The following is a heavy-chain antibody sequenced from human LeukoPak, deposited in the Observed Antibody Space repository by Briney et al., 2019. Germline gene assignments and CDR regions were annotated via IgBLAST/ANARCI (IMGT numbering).Heavy chain of an antibody. CDR2: ISPSGDIK. V-gene: IGHV3-23*01. CDR1: GFTFSRHG. D-gene: IGHD1-1*01. J-gene: IGHJ4*02. CDR3: AKDRRVRDAVFDY. Sequence: AGGSLRLSCVASGFTFSRHGMNWVRQAPGKGLEWVSGISPSGDIKYYADSVKGRFTISRDNSKNTLYLQMNSLRAEDTAVYYCAKDRRVRDAVFDYWGQGTLVTVSS.